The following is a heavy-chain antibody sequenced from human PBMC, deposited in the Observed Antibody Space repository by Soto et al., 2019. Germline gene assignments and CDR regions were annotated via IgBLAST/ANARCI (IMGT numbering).Heavy chain of an antibody. CDR1: GDPITSGGFF. Sequence: QVQLQESGPGLVKPSQTLSLTCTLSGDPITSGGFFWTWIRQHPAKGLEWIGYIYYSGVTYYNPSLRSRATISGDTSKNQFSLNLSSVTAADTAMYYCARDLRSRRSGLFNPLGQGTLVTVSS. CDR3: ARDLRSRRSGLFNP. D-gene: IGHD3-10*01. CDR2: IYYSGVT. V-gene: IGHV4-31*03. J-gene: IGHJ5*02.